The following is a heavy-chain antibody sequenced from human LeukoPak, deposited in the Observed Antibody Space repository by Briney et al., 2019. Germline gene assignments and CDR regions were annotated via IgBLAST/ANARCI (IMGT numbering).Heavy chain of an antibody. CDR2: INPNSGGT. Sequence: GASVKVSCKASGYTFTGYYMPWVRQAPGQGLEWMGWINPNSGGTNYAQKFQGRVTMTRDTSISTAYMELSRLRSDDTAVYYCARVAGSSGCFDYWGQGTLVTVSS. CDR3: ARVAGSSGCFDY. V-gene: IGHV1-2*02. CDR1: GYTFTGYY. D-gene: IGHD6-19*01. J-gene: IGHJ4*02.